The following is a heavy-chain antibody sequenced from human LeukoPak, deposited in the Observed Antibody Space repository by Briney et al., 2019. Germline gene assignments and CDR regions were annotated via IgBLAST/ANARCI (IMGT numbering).Heavy chain of an antibody. J-gene: IGHJ4*02. V-gene: IGHV4-31*03. CDR1: GGSISSGGYY. Sequence: SQTLSLTCTVSGGSISSGGYYWSWIRQHPGKGLEWIGYIYCSGSTYYNPSLKSRVTISVDTSKNQFSLKLSSVTAADTAVYYCARDRSDSSGYYTDYWGQGTLVTVSS. CDR3: ARDRSDSSGYYTDY. CDR2: IYCSGST. D-gene: IGHD3-22*01.